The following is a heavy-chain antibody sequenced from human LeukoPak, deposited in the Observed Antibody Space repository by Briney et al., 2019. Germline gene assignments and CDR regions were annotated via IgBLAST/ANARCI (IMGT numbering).Heavy chain of an antibody. Sequence: PSGTLSLTCTVSGGSISSSRYYWGWIRQPPGKGLEWIGSFYYSGSTYYNPSLKSRVTISMDTSKNQFSLKLTSVTAADTAVYYCARDDCGGDCYSWHYFDYWGPGTLVTVSS. CDR1: GGSISSSRYY. CDR3: ARDDCGGDCYSWHYFDY. CDR2: FYYSGST. D-gene: IGHD2-21*02. J-gene: IGHJ4*02. V-gene: IGHV4-39*07.